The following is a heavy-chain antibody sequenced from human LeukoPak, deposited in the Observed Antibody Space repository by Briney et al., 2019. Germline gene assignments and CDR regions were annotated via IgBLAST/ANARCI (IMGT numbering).Heavy chain of an antibody. CDR1: GGSINNYY. V-gene: IGHV4-59*01. CDR2: IYYSGST. CDR3: ARMDSGYFQH. Sequence: PSETLSLTCTVSGGSINNYYWSWIRQPPGKGLEWIGYIYYSGSTNYNPSLKSRVTISVDTSKNQFSLKLSSVTAADTAVYYCARMDSGYFQHWGQGTLVTVSS. J-gene: IGHJ1*01. D-gene: IGHD3-10*01.